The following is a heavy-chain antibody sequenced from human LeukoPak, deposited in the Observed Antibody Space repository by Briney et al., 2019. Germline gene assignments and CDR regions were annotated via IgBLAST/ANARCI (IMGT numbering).Heavy chain of an antibody. CDR2: LNPNTGAT. V-gene: IGHV1-2*02. J-gene: IGHJ3*02. Sequence: ASVKVSCKASGYTFAGYYLHWVRQAPGQGLEWMGWLNPNTGATNYAQRFQGRDTMTRDTSIRTAYMELSRLRSDDTAVYYCAKSRQARYSDSGVGALDIWGQGTMVTVSS. CDR3: AKSRQARYSDSGVGALDI. CDR1: GYTFAGYY. D-gene: IGHD3-22*01.